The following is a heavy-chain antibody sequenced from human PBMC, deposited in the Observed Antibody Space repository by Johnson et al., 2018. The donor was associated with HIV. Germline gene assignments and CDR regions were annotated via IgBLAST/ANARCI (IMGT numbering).Heavy chain of an antibody. J-gene: IGHJ3*02. D-gene: IGHD6-19*01. CDR2: IWYDGSNK. CDR1: GFTFSSYG. CDR3: GKDRAVAGKGHDAFDI. V-gene: IGHV3-33*06. Sequence: QVQLVESGGGVVQPGRSLRLSCAASGFTFSSYGMHWVRQAPGKGLEWVAVIWYDGSNKYYADSVKGRFNISRDTLKNTLYLQMKSLRAEDTAVYYSGKDRAVAGKGHDAFDIWGQGTMVTVSS.